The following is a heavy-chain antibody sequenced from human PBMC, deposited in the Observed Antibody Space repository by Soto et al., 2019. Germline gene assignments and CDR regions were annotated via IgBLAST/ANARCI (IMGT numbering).Heavy chain of an antibody. CDR3: ARGDQWLLD. Sequence: SHTLSLTCDISGDSVSSDSTAWNWIRQSPSRGLEWLGRTYYKSKWFYNYAVSVRSRIAIKSDTSKNQFSLQLNSVTPEDTAVYFCARGDQWLLDWGQGPLVTVSS. CDR1: GDSVSSDSTA. D-gene: IGHD6-19*01. CDR2: TYYKSKWFY. J-gene: IGHJ4*02. V-gene: IGHV6-1*01.